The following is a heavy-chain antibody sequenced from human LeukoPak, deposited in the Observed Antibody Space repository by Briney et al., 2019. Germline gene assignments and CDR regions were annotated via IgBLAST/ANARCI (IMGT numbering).Heavy chain of an antibody. J-gene: IGHJ4*02. D-gene: IGHD3-22*01. CDR3: ATVITKDGPLDY. Sequence: ASVKVSCKVSGYTLTELSMHWVRQAPGKRLEWMGGFDPEDGETIYAQKFQGRVTMTEDTSTDTAYMELSSLRSEDTAVYYCATVITKDGPLDYWGQGTLVTVSS. CDR1: GYTLTELS. CDR2: FDPEDGET. V-gene: IGHV1-24*01.